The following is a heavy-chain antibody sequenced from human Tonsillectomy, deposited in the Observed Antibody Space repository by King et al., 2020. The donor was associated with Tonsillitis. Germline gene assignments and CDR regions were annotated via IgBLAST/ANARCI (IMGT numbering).Heavy chain of an antibody. Sequence: QMQLVQSGAEVRKPGSSVKVSCRASGGTFRGSPISWVRQAPGQGLEWMVAIIPAFATTTYTQKFQGRLTITADDSTGTACMDLRSLRSEDTAVYYCARTVATSSRYSNYGMDVWGQGTTVTVSS. V-gene: IGHV1-69*01. J-gene: IGHJ6*02. CDR1: GGTFRGSP. D-gene: IGHD3-9*01. CDR3: ARTVATSSRYSNYGMDV. CDR2: IIPAFATT.